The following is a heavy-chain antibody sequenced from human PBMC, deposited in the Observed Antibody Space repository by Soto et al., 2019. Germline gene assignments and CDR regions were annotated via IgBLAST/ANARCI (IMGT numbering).Heavy chain of an antibody. D-gene: IGHD3-3*01. CDR3: ARGPYYDFWSGYAPYYYYYGMDV. Sequence: PAETLSLTCTVSGGAISSYYWSWIRQPPGKGLEWCGYIYYSGSTNYNPSLKSRVTISVDTSKNQFSLKLSSVTAADTAVYYCARGPYYDFWSGYAPYYYYYGMDVWGQGTTVTV. V-gene: IGHV4-59*01. CDR2: IYYSGST. J-gene: IGHJ6*02. CDR1: GGAISSYY.